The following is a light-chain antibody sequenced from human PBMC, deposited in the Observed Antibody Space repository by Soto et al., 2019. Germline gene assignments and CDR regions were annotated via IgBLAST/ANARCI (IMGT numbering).Light chain of an antibody. J-gene: IGKJ4*01. CDR3: QQYNNWPQT. CDR1: QSVSAN. CDR2: GAS. Sequence: EIVMTQSPATLSVSPGERPTLSCRPSQSVSANLAWYQQKPAQAPRLLIYGASTRATGIPARFSGSGSGTEFTLTISSLQSEDFAVYYCQQYNNWPQTFGGGTKVEIK. V-gene: IGKV3-15*01.